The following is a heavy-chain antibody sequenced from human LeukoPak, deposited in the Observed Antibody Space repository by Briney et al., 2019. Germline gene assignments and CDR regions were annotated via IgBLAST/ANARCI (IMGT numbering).Heavy chain of an antibody. CDR3: ARSYHDILTGYRNAEYFQH. CDR2: ITSSGSTI. CDR1: GFTFSSYE. J-gene: IGHJ1*01. V-gene: IGHV3-48*03. Sequence: GGSLRLSCAASGFTFSSYEMNWVRQAPGKGLEWVSYITSSGSTIYYADSVKGRFTISRDNAKNSLYLQMNSLRAEDTAVYHCARSYHDILTGYRNAEYFQHWGQGTLVTVSS. D-gene: IGHD3-9*01.